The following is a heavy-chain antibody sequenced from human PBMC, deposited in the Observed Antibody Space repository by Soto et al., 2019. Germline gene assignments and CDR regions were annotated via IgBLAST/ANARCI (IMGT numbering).Heavy chain of an antibody. J-gene: IGHJ4*02. V-gene: IGHV1-18*01. D-gene: IGHD1-1*01. CDR3: ARGRYGDY. Sequence: QVHLVKSGAEVKKPGASVKVSCKGSGYDFTSYGITWVRQAPGQGLEWMAWISAHNGNTDYAQKLQGRVTVNRDTSTSTAYMELRSLRSDDTAMYYCARGRYGDYWGQGALVTVSS. CDR1: GYDFTSYG. CDR2: ISAHNGNT.